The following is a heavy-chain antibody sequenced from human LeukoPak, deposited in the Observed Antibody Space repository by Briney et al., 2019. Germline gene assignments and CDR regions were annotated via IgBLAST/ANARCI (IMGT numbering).Heavy chain of an antibody. D-gene: IGHD1-26*01. CDR2: INPNSGGT. CDR3: ASWGDIIVGATGAEYFQH. Sequence: GASVKVSCKASGYTFTGYYMHWVRQAPGQGLEWMGWINPNSGGTNYAQKFQGRVTMTRDTSISTAYMELSRLRSEDTAVYYCASWGDIIVGATGAEYFQHWGQGTLVTVSS. V-gene: IGHV1-2*02. J-gene: IGHJ1*01. CDR1: GYTFTGYY.